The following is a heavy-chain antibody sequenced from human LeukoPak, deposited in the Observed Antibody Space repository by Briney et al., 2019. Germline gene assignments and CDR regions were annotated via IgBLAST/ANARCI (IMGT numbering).Heavy chain of an antibody. V-gene: IGHV4-39*07. D-gene: IGHD3-10*01. CDR3: ARDRRVRGVIRGLIDY. CDR2: IYYSGST. CDR1: DGSISSSSYY. J-gene: IGHJ4*02. Sequence: PSETLSLTCTVSDGSISSSSYYWGWIRQPPGKGLEWIGSIYYSGSTYYNPSLKSRVTISVDTSKNQFSLKLSSVTAADTAVYYCARDRRVRGVIRGLIDYWGQGTLVTVSS.